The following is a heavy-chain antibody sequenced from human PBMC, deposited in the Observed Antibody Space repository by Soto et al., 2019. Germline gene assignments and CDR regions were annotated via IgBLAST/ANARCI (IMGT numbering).Heavy chain of an antibody. CDR3: TRGNTIFLNPDYYSDDMDV. D-gene: IGHD3-9*01. CDR2: INTGNGYT. CDR1: GYTFATYA. V-gene: IGHV1-3*04. J-gene: IGHJ6*02. Sequence: QVQLVQSGAEVKKPGASVKVSCKASGYTFATYAIHWVRQAPGQRLEWMGWINTGNGYTEYSQNFRGSVTITRDTSASTAYMELSSLRSEDTAMYYCTRGNTIFLNPDYYSDDMDVWGQGTTVTVAS.